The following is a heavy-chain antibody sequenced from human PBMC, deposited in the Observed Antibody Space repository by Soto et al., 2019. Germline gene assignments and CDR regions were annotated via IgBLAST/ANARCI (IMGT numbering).Heavy chain of an antibody. CDR1: GGSISSGGYY. CDR3: ARDPGGDYLRMDV. D-gene: IGHD4-17*01. J-gene: IGHJ6*02. Sequence: PSETLSLTCTVSGGSISSGGYYWSWIRQHPGKGLEWIGYIYYSGSTYYNPSLKSRVTISVDTSKNQFSLKLSSVTAADTAVYYCARDPGGDYLRMDVWGQGTTVTVSS. V-gene: IGHV4-31*03. CDR2: IYYSGST.